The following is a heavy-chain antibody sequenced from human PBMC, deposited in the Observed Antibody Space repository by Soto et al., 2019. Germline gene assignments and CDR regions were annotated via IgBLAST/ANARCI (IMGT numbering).Heavy chain of an antibody. CDR2: IDPSDSQT. D-gene: IGHD3-22*01. J-gene: IGHJ4*02. CDR3: ARQIYDSDTGPNFQYYFDS. Sequence: EFVKISCKGAGDSFAGYWITWVRRKPGKGLEWMGRIDPSDSQTYYSPSFRGHVTISVTKSITTVFLQWSSLRASDTAMYYCARQIYDSDTGPNFQYYFDSWGQGTPVTVSS. CDR1: GDSFAGYW. V-gene: IGHV5-10-1*01.